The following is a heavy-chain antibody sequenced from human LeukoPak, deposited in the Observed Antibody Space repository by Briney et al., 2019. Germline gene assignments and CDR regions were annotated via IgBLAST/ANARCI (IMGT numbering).Heavy chain of an antibody. CDR3: ARGPSSYGDYIFRIAEYFQH. V-gene: IGHV1-69*01. Sequence: GSSVTVSCKASVGTFSSYAISWVRQAPGQGLEWMGGIIPIFGAANYAQKFQGRVTITADESTSTAYMELSSLRSEDTAVYYCARGPSSYGDYIFRIAEYFQHWGQGTLVTVSS. CDR2: IIPIFGAA. J-gene: IGHJ1*01. D-gene: IGHD4-17*01. CDR1: VGTFSSYA.